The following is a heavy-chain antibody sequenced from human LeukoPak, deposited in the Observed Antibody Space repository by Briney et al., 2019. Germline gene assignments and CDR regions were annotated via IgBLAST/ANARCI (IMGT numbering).Heavy chain of an antibody. D-gene: IGHD5-12*01. Sequence: ASVKVSCKASGYTFTSYGTSWVRQAPGQGLEWMGWISAYNGNTNYAQKLQGRVTMTTDTSTSTAYMELRSLRSDDTAVYYCARGRIVATIRAFVGYYFDYWGQGTLVTVPS. J-gene: IGHJ4*02. CDR3: ARGRIVATIRAFVGYYFDY. CDR2: ISAYNGNT. CDR1: GYTFTSYG. V-gene: IGHV1-18*04.